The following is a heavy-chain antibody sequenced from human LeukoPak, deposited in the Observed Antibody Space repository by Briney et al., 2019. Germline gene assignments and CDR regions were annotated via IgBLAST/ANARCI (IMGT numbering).Heavy chain of an antibody. D-gene: IGHD3-22*01. V-gene: IGHV4-39*07. Sequence: SETLSLTCSVFSGSISSSSYYWGWIRQPPGKGLEWIGSIYYSGRTHYNPSLKSRVTISVDTSKNQFSLKLSSVTAADTAVYYCARDDPYYYDSSGYQGGLFDYWGQGNLVTVCS. CDR3: ARDDPYYYDSSGYQGGLFDY. J-gene: IGHJ4*02. CDR1: SGSISSSSYY. CDR2: IYYSGRT.